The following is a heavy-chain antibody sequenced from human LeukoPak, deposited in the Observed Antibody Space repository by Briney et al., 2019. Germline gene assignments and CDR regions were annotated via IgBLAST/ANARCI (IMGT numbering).Heavy chain of an antibody. J-gene: IGHJ6*03. CDR1: GGSFSGYY. CDR2: INHSGST. V-gene: IGHV4-34*01. CDR3: AREAAIAAAGTHYYYCMDV. D-gene: IGHD6-13*01. Sequence: SDTLSLTCAVSGGSFSGYYWRWIRQAPGKGLEWIGEINHSGSTNYNPSLKSRVTIPVDTSKNQFSLKLSSVTAADTAVYYCAREAAIAAAGTHYYYCMDVWGKGTTVTVSS.